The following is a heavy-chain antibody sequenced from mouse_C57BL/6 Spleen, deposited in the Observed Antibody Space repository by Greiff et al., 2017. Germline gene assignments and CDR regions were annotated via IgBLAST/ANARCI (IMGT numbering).Heavy chain of an antibody. CDR2: IWSDGST. CDR1: GFSLTSYG. CDR3: ARHAPLTTVVAPYAMDY. Sequence: QVQLQQSGPGLVAPSQSLSITCTVSGFSLTSYGVHWVRQPPGKGLEWLVVIWSDGSTTYNSARKSRLSISKDNSKSQVFLKMNSLQTDDTAMYYCARHAPLTTVVAPYAMDYWGQGTSVTVSS. D-gene: IGHD1-1*01. V-gene: IGHV2-6-1*01. J-gene: IGHJ4*01.